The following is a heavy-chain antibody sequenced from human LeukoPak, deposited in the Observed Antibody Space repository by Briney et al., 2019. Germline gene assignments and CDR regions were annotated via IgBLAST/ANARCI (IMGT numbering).Heavy chain of an antibody. V-gene: IGHV1-69*13. D-gene: IGHD3-22*01. CDR3: ASAHYYDSSGHV. J-gene: IGHJ4*02. CDR1: GYTFMNYD. Sequence: SVKVSCKASGYTFMNYDITWVRQAPGQGLEWMGGIIPIFGTANYAQKFQGRVTITADESMSTAYMELSSLRSEDTAVYYCASAHYYDSSGHVWGQGTLVTVSS. CDR2: IIPIFGTA.